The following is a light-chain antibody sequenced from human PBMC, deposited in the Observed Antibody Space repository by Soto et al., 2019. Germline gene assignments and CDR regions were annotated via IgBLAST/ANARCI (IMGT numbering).Light chain of an antibody. CDR3: QQYNYWPRT. J-gene: IGKJ1*01. Sequence: EIVMTQSPATLSVSPGERVTLSCRASQSVNSNLAWYQQKPGQAPRLLIYGAANRATGIPASFSGSGSGTEFTLTISSLQSEDFAVYYCQQYNYWPRTFGQGTKVDIK. CDR2: GAA. CDR1: QSVNSN. V-gene: IGKV3-15*01.